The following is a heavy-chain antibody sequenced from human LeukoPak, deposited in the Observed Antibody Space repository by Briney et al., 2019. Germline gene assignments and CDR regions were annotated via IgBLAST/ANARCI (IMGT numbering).Heavy chain of an antibody. Sequence: ASVKVSCKASGYTFTSYYMHWVRQAPGQGLEWMGIINPSGGSTSYAQKFQGRVTMTTDTSTSTVYMELRSLRSDDTAVYYCTRGLPGGDYAGTYWGQGTLVTVSS. CDR3: TRGLPGGDYAGTY. J-gene: IGHJ4*02. CDR1: GYTFTSYY. V-gene: IGHV1-46*01. CDR2: INPSGGST. D-gene: IGHD4-17*01.